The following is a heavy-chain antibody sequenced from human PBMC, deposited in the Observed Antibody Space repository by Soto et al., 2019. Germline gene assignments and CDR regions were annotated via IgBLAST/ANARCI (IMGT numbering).Heavy chain of an antibody. CDR1: GGSISSSSYY. V-gene: IGHV4-39*01. D-gene: IGHD3-3*01. CDR2: IYYSGST. Sequence: SETLSLTCTDSGGSISSSSYYWGWIRQPPGKGLEWIGSIYYSGSTYYNPSLRSRVTISVDTSKNQFSLKLSSVTAADKAVYFCARHQDYDFWSGYYKWYFDYWGQGTLVTVSS. CDR3: ARHQDYDFWSGYYKWYFDY. J-gene: IGHJ4*02.